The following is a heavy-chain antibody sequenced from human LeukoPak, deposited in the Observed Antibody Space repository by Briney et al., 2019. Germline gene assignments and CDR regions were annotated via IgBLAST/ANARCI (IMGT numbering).Heavy chain of an antibody. J-gene: IGHJ4*02. V-gene: IGHV3-74*01. CDR2: ISSDGSST. CDR3: AKGGATVIDY. D-gene: IGHD4-17*01. CDR1: GFTFSNYW. Sequence: SGGSLRLSCAASGFTFSNYWMHWVRQAPGKGLVWVSRISSDGSSTTSADSVKGRFTISRDNAKNTLHLQMNSLRAEDTAVYYCAKGGATVIDYWGQGTLVTVSS.